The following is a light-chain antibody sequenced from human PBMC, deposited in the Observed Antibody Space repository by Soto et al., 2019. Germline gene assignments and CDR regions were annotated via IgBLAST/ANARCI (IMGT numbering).Light chain of an antibody. J-gene: IGKJ1*01. Sequence: IVLTQSPGTLSLSPGERATLSCRASQSVSSSYLAWYQQKPGQAPRLLIYGASSRATGIPDRFSGSGSGTDFTLTISRLEAEDFAVYYCQQYGSSPGSTFGQGTKVEIK. CDR2: GAS. CDR3: QQYGSSPGST. CDR1: QSVSSSY. V-gene: IGKV3-20*01.